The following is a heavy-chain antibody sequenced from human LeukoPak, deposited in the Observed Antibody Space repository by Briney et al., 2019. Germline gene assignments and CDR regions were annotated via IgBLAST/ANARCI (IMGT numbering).Heavy chain of an antibody. Sequence: GASVKVSCKASGYTFTSYGISWVRQAPGQGLEWMGWISAYNGNTNYAQKLQGRVTMTTDTSTSTAYMELRSLRSDDTAVYYCARATMVQGVIIPPFDYWGQGTLVTVSS. CDR2: ISAYNGNT. V-gene: IGHV1-18*01. CDR1: GYTFTSYG. D-gene: IGHD3-10*01. J-gene: IGHJ4*02. CDR3: ARATMVQGVIIPPFDY.